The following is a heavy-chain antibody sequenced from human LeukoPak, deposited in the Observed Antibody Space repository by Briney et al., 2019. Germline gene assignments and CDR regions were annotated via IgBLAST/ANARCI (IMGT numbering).Heavy chain of an antibody. Sequence: PSETLSLTCTVSGGSISSGDYYWSWIRQHPGKGLEWIGYIYYSGSTYYNPSLKSRVTISVDTSKNQFSLKLSSVTAADTAVYYCARDRDYCSSTTCYTGYYYYMDVWGKGTTVTVSS. CDR3: ARDRDYCSSTTCYTGYYYYMDV. CDR2: IYYSGST. D-gene: IGHD2-2*02. J-gene: IGHJ6*03. V-gene: IGHV4-31*03. CDR1: GGSISSGDYY.